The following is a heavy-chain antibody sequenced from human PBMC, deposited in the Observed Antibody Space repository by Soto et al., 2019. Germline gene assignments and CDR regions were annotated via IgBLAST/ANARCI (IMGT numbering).Heavy chain of an antibody. CDR1: GYSFSSIW. CDR2: ISPSDSDI. CDR3: GRNAGPPTIYVMEV. V-gene: IGHV5-51*03. D-gene: IGHD4-4*01. Sequence: EVQLVQSGAEVKKSGESLKISCQGSGYSFSSIWIAWVRQMPGKGLEWMGIISPSDSDIRYSPSCEGQVTISADKSISTAYLQWSSLKASDTAMYYCGRNAGPPTIYVMEVWGQGTTVTVSS. J-gene: IGHJ6*02.